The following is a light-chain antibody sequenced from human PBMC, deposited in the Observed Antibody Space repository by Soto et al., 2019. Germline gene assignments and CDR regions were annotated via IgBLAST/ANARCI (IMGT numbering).Light chain of an antibody. J-gene: IGLJ2*01. CDR2: QDS. Sequence: ELTQPPSVSVSPGQTASVTCSGDKLGDKYACWYQQKPGQSPVLVIYQDSKRPSGIPERFSGSNSGNTATLTISGTQAMDEADYYCQAWDSSTVVFGGGTKVTVL. V-gene: IGLV3-1*01. CDR1: KLGDKY. CDR3: QAWDSSTVV.